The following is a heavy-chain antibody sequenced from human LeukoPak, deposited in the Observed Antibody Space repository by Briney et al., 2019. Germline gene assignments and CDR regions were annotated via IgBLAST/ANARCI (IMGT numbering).Heavy chain of an antibody. D-gene: IGHD3-9*01. V-gene: IGHV4-4*07. CDR1: GGSINSYF. CDR2: FYTTGNT. J-gene: IGHJ4*02. CDR3: ARGPYYDILTGNAGFDY. Sequence: PSETLSLTGTVSGGSINSYFWNWIRQPAGKGLEWLGRFYTTGNTRYNPSLKSRVTMSVDTSRNQFSLKLTSVTAADTALYYCARGPYYDILTGNAGFDYWGQGTLVTVSS.